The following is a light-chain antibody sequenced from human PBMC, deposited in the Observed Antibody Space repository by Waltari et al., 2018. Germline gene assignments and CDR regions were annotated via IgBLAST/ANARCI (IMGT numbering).Light chain of an antibody. V-gene: IGKV3-15*01. CDR3: QQYNNWPPIT. J-gene: IGKJ5*01. Sequence: EIVMTQSPATLSVSPGARATLSCRASQSVSSNLAWYQQKPGQAPRHRSYGTSTRATGIPARCSGSGSGTEFTLTISRLQSEDFAVYYCQQYNNWPPITFGQGTRLEIK. CDR1: QSVSSN. CDR2: GTS.